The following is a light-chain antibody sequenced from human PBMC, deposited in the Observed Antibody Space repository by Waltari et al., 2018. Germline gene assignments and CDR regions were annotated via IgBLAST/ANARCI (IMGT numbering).Light chain of an antibody. V-gene: IGLV2-14*03. CDR1: SRDLGPYNY. J-gene: IGLJ3*02. Sequence: QAALTQPTPLSGSPGQSITISCSGTSRDLGPYNYVSWYQPHPGQAPQLIIFDVNKWPSGVSSRFSGSKSGNTVSLSISGLQAEDEASYFCASFTTSGSWVFGGGTQVTVL. CDR3: ASFTTSGSWV. CDR2: DVN.